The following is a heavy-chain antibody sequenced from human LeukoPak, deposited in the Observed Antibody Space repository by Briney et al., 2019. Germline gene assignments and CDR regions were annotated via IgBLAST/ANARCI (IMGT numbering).Heavy chain of an antibody. CDR1: GGTSSSYG. V-gene: IGHV1-69*05. Sequence: ASVKVSCKASGGTSSSYGISWVRQAPGQGLEWMGGIIPIFGAANYAQKFQGRVTITTDESTSTAYMELSSLRSEDTAVYYCARGPELERFDYWGQGTLVTVSS. CDR2: IIPIFGAA. D-gene: IGHD1-1*01. CDR3: ARGPELERFDY. J-gene: IGHJ4*02.